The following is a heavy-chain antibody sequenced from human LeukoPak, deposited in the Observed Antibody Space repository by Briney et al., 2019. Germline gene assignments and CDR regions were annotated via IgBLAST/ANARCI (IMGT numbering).Heavy chain of an antibody. CDR2: INPSGGST. CDR1: GFTFTSYD. J-gene: IGHJ3*02. CDR3: ARDGDYGGNEEVVDI. Sequence: ASVKVSCKASGFTFTSYDINWVRQAPGQGLEWMGIINPSGGSTSYAQKFQGRVTMTRDTSTSTVYMELSSLRSEDTAVYYCARDGDYGGNEEVVDIWGQGTMVTVSS. V-gene: IGHV1-46*01. D-gene: IGHD4-23*01.